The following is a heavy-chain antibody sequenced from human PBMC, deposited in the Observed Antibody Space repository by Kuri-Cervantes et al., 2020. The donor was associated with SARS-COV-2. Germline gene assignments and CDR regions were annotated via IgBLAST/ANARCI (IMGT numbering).Heavy chain of an antibody. D-gene: IGHD2-2*01. CDR3: ATDIVVVPAVPDLFDY. V-gene: IGHV1-69*13. Sequence: SVKVSCKASGGTFSSYAISWVRQAPGQGLEWMGGIIPIFGTANYAQKFQGRVTITADESTSTAYMELNSLRAEDTAVYYCATDIVVVPAVPDLFDYWGQGTLVTISS. CDR2: IIPIFGTA. J-gene: IGHJ4*02. CDR1: GGTFSSYA.